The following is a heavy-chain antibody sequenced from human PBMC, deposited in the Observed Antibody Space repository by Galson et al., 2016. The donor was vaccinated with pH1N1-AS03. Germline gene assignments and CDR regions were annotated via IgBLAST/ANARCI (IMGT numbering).Heavy chain of an antibody. Sequence: SLRLSCAVSGLSVAKNYMSWVRQAPGTGLEWVSSIYTGGDTFYTDSVRGRFTISRDDSKNNLYLQMNSLRAADTAMYDCARVDSSTYSDGWVPVDSWGQGILVTVSS. D-gene: IGHD5-24*01. CDR3: ARVDSSTYSDGWVPVDS. J-gene: IGHJ4*02. CDR1: GLSVAKNY. V-gene: IGHV3-53*01. CDR2: IYTGGDT.